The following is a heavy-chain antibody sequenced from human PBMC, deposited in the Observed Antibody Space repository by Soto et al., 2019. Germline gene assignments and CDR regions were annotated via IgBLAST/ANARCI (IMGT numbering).Heavy chain of an antibody. CDR2: ITETGGDT. Sequence: EVQLLESGGDLVQPGGSLRLSCAASGFTFSKFVMRWVRQTPGKGLEWVSTITETGGDTYYTDTVKGRFIISRDNSKNTLYLQMTSLRAEDTALYYCTKASPDRHHMDVWGQGTTVTVSS. V-gene: IGHV3-23*01. CDR1: GFTFSKFV. CDR3: TKASPDRHHMDV. J-gene: IGHJ6*02.